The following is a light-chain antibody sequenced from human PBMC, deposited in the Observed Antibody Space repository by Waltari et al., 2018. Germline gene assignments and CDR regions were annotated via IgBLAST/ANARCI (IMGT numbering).Light chain of an antibody. CDR2: VNSDGSH. CDR3: QTGGHGTWV. CDR1: SGHGNNV. Sequence: QLVLTHSPSSSASLGASVTITCPLSSGHGNNVLACHQQRPERGPRYLMKVNSDGSHNKGAEIPDRFSGSSSGAERYRTISSRQSEDEADYFCQTGGHGTWVFGGGTKLTVL. V-gene: IGLV4-69*01. J-gene: IGLJ3*02.